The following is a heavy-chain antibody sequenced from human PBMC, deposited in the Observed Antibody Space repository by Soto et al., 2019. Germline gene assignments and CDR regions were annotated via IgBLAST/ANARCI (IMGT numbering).Heavy chain of an antibody. CDR3: ARERSWPRTNWFDP. D-gene: IGHD6-13*01. Sequence: SETLSLTCTVSGGSISSGGYYWSWIRQHPGKGLEWIGYIYYSGSTYYNPSLKSRVTISVDTSKNQFSLKLSSVTAADTAVYYCARERSWPRTNWFDPWGQGTLVTVSS. V-gene: IGHV4-31*03. J-gene: IGHJ5*02. CDR1: GGSISSGGYY. CDR2: IYYSGST.